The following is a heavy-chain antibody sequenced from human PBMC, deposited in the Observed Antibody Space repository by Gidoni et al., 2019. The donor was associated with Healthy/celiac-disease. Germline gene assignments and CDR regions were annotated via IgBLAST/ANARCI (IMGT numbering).Heavy chain of an antibody. D-gene: IGHD3-10*01. V-gene: IGHV3-23*01. J-gene: IGHJ3*02. CDR1: GFHFSSYA. Sequence: EVQLLESGGGLVQPGGSLRLSCAASGFHFSSYAMSWVRQAPGKGLEWVSAISGSGGSTYYADSVKGRFTISRDNSKNTLYLQMNSLRAEDTAVYYCAKAYYYGSGSYDAFDIWGQGTMVTVSS. CDR3: AKAYYYGSGSYDAFDI. CDR2: ISGSGGST.